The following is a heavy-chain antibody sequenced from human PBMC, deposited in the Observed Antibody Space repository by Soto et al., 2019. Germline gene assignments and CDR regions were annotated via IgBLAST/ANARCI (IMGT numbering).Heavy chain of an antibody. Sequence: SETLSLTCAVYGGSFSGYYWSWIRQPPGKGLEWIGEINHSGSTNYNPSLKSRVTISVDTSKNQFSLKLSSVTAADTAVYYCARDLLLGGFDYWGQGTLVTVSS. J-gene: IGHJ4*02. CDR3: ARDLLLGGFDY. V-gene: IGHV4-34*01. CDR2: INHSGST. CDR1: GGSFSGYY. D-gene: IGHD2-15*01.